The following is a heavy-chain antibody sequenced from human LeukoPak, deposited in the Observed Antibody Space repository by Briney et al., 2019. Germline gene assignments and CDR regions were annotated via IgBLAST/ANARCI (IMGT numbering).Heavy chain of an antibody. CDR1: GGSFSGYY. CDR2: INHSGST. V-gene: IGHV4-34*01. D-gene: IGHD5-18*01. J-gene: IGHJ5*02. Sequence: PSETLSLTCAVYGGSFSGYYWSWIRQPPGKGLEWIGEINHSGSTNYNPSLKSRVTISVDTSKNQFSLKLSSATAADTAVYYRARGARLYSYGFYNWFDPWGQGTLVTVSS. CDR3: ARGARLYSYGFYNWFDP.